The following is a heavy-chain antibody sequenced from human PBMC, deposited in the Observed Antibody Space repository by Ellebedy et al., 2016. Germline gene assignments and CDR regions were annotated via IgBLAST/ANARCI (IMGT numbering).Heavy chain of an antibody. CDR3: ATEVATIGGGSFDI. CDR1: GFTFSTYW. J-gene: IGHJ3*02. V-gene: IGHV3-7*05. D-gene: IGHD5-12*01. CDR2: IKQDGSNK. Sequence: GGSLRLSCATSGFTFSTYWMSWVRQTPGKGLEWVANIKQDGSNKYYADSVKGRFTISRDNSKNTLYLQMNSLRAEDTAVYYCATEVATIGGGSFDIWGQGTMVSVSS.